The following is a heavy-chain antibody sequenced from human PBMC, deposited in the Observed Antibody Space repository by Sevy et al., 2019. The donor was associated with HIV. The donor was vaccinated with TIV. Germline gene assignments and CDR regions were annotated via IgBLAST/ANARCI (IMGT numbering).Heavy chain of an antibody. CDR1: GFSLNNYW. CDR3: VRAIAKDGSF. Sequence: GGSLRLSCVASGFSLNNYWMNWVRLAPGKGLEWVANRNQDGSVKYYVESVRGRFTISRNNARNLVFLQMSSLRVDDSALYYCVRAIAKDGSFWGQGTLVTVSS. J-gene: IGHJ4*02. V-gene: IGHV3-7*01. D-gene: IGHD6-13*01. CDR2: RNQDGSVK.